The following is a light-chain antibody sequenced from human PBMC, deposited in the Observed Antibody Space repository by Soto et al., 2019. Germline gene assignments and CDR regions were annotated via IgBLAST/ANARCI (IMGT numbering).Light chain of an antibody. CDR2: AAS. Sequence: DIQMTQSPSSLSASVGDRVSITCRASQSISNYLNWYQQKPGKAPKVLIYAASSLQSGVPSRFSGGGSGTDFTLTISSLQPEDFATYYCQQSYNTPRTFGQGTKVDIK. J-gene: IGKJ1*01. CDR1: QSISNY. V-gene: IGKV1-39*01. CDR3: QQSYNTPRT.